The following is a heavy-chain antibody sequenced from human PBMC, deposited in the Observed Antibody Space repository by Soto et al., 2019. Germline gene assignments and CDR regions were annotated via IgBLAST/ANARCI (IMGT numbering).Heavy chain of an antibody. V-gene: IGHV3-30*18. CDR2: ISYDGSNK. CDR1: GFTFSSYG. J-gene: IGHJ6*02. CDR3: AKDQGYDSSGYYHGMDV. Sequence: GGSLRLSCAASGFTFSSYGMHWVRQAPGKGLEWVPVISYDGSNKYYADSVKGRFTISRDNSKNTLYLQMNSLRAEDTAVYYCAKDQGYDSSGYYHGMDVWGQGTTVTVSS. D-gene: IGHD3-22*01.